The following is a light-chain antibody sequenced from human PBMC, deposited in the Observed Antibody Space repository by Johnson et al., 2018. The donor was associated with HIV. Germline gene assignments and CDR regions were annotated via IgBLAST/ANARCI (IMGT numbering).Light chain of an antibody. CDR3: GTWDNSLNAFV. CDR2: ENN. J-gene: IGLJ1*01. CDR1: RSNIGRNY. Sequence: QSVLTQPPSVSVAPGQKVTIYCSGSRSNIGRNYAYWYQQLPGTAPKILIHENNKRPSGIPDRFSGSKSGTSATLGITGLQTGDEADYYCGTWDNSLNAFVLGAGTRFTVL. V-gene: IGLV1-51*02.